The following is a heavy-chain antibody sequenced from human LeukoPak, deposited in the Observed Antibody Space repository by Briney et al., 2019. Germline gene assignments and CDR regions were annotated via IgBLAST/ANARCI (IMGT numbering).Heavy chain of an antibody. CDR1: GFTFSSYA. J-gene: IGHJ6*04. CDR3: AELGITMIGGV. Sequence: PGGSLRLSCAASGFTFSSYAMSWVRQAPGKGLEWVSFIYSGGSTYYTDSVKGRFTISRDNAKNSLYLQMNSLRAEDTAVYYCAELGITMIGGVWGKGTTVTISS. V-gene: IGHV3-23*03. CDR2: IYSGGST. D-gene: IGHD3-10*02.